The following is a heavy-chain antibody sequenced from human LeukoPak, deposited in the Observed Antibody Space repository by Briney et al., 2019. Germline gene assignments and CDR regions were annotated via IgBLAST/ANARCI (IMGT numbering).Heavy chain of an antibody. V-gene: IGHV4-39*01. CDR3: ARPRTRGYSYGHPFDY. CDR2: INYSGST. Sequence: PSETPSLTCTVSGGSISSSSYYWGWNRQPPGKELKWIVSINYSGSTYYNPYLKIRVTISVDTSKNKFSLKLSSVTAPDTAVYYCARPRTRGYSYGHPFDYWGQGTLVTVSS. CDR1: GGSISSSSYY. D-gene: IGHD5-18*01. J-gene: IGHJ4*02.